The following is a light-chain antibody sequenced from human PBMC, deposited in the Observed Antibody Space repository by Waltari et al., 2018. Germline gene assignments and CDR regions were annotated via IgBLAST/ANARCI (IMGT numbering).Light chain of an antibody. CDR3: SSQSSDTVVI. Sequence: QSALTQPASVSGSPGQSITISCTGSSSDVGRDDSVSWYQDHPGQAPKVIIYDVNNRPSVVSDRFSGSTSGNTASLTISGLQAEDEANYYCSSQSSDTVVIFGGGTKLTVL. V-gene: IGLV2-14*03. J-gene: IGLJ2*01. CDR2: DVN. CDR1: SSDVGRDDS.